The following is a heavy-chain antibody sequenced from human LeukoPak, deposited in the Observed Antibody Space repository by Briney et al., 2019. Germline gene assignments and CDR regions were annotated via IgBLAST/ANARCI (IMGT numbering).Heavy chain of an antibody. Sequence: PGRSLSLSCAASGFTFSSYVMHWVRQAPGKGLEWVAVISFPGSFEYYADSVKGRFTISADSSKSTLFLQMSSLRDEDTAVYYCAREGPLAGAKIGAFDIWGQGTMVTVSS. V-gene: IGHV3-30*14. CDR1: GFTFSSYV. J-gene: IGHJ3*02. D-gene: IGHD1-26*01. CDR3: AREGPLAGAKIGAFDI. CDR2: ISFPGSFE.